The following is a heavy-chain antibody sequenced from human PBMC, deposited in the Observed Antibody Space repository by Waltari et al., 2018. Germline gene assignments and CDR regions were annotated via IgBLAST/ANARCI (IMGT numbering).Heavy chain of an antibody. CDR3: ARGLTSYDSNWFDP. Sequence: QLQLQESGPGLVKPSETLSLTCTVSGGSISSSSYYWGWIRQPPGKGLEWIGSIYYSGRTYYNPSLKSRVTISVDTSKNQFSLKLSSVTAADTAVYYCARGLTSYDSNWFDPWGQGTLVTVSS. CDR2: IYYSGRT. J-gene: IGHJ5*02. D-gene: IGHD3-3*01. CDR1: GGSISSSSYY. V-gene: IGHV4-39*07.